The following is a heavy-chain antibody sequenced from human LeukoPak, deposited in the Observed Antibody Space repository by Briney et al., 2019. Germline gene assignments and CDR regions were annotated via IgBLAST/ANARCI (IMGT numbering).Heavy chain of an antibody. D-gene: IGHD4-11*01. CDR3: ARGGYYSTSCFDY. V-gene: IGHV3-74*01. J-gene: IGHJ4*02. CDR2: INSGGSST. CDR1: GFTFSNYW. Sequence: GGSLRLSCAASGFTFSNYWMHWVRQAPGKGLVWVSHINSGGSSTNYADSVKGRFIISRDNAKNTLYLKINSLSAEDTAVYSCARGGYYSTSCFDYWGRGTLVTVSS.